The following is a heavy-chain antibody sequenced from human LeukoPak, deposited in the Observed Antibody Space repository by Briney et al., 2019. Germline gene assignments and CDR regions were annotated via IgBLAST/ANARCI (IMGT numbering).Heavy chain of an antibody. Sequence: GGSLRLSCAASGFTFSNYGMNWVRQAPGKGLEWVSAIIDRGGSTYYADSVRGRFTISRDNSKNTLYLQMNSLRAEDTAVYYCASWELYYFDYWGQGTLVTVSS. CDR2: IIDRGGST. CDR1: GFTFSNYG. CDR3: ASWELYYFDY. V-gene: IGHV3-23*01. J-gene: IGHJ4*02. D-gene: IGHD1-7*01.